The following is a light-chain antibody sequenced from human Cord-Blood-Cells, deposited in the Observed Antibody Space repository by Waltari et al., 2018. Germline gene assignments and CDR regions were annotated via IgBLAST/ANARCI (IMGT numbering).Light chain of an antibody. V-gene: IGLV2-14*01. CDR2: EVS. CDR1: SSDVGGYTY. J-gene: IGLJ2*01. Sequence: QSALTQPASVSGSPGQSITISCTGTSSDVGGYTYVSWYQQHPGKAPKLMIYEVSNRPSGVSNRFSGSKSGNTASLTISGLQAEDEADYYCRSYTSSSTLFGGGTKLTVL. CDR3: RSYTSSSTL.